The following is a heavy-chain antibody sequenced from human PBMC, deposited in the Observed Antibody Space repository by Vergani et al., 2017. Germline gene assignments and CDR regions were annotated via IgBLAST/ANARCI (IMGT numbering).Heavy chain of an antibody. CDR2: ISSSSSYI. CDR1: GFTFSSYS. Sequence: EVQLVESGGGLVKPGGSLRLSCAASGFTFSSYSMNWVRQAPGKGLEWVSSISSSSSYIYYADLVKGRFTISRDNAKNSLYLQMNSLRAEDTAVYYCARQITMVRGVIAYYMDVWGKGTTVTVSS. D-gene: IGHD3-10*01. J-gene: IGHJ6*03. CDR3: ARQITMVRGVIAYYMDV. V-gene: IGHV3-21*01.